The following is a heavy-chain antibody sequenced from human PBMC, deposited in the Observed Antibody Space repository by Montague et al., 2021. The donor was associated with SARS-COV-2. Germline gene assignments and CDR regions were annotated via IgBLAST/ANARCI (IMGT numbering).Heavy chain of an antibody. J-gene: IGHJ4*02. CDR3: AKDPRYSLSWSFDY. D-gene: IGHD6-13*01. CDR2: TYCRNKWYY. V-gene: IGHV6-1*01. Sequence: CAISGDSVSGIRVSWNWITQALQTPRERLAWTYCRNKWYYNYAVSVKSRMPITPDTSKNQFSLQLSSVTPEDRAVYYCAKDPRYSLSWSFDYWGQGTLVTVSS. CDR1: GDSVSGIRVS.